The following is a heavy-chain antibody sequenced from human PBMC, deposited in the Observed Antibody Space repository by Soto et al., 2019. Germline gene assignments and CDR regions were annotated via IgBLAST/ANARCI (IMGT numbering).Heavy chain of an antibody. Sequence: QVKLVQSGAEVKKPGASVKVSCKASGYTFTGYYIHWVRQAPGQGLEWMGWINPNSGGTNYAQKFQGCVTMTRDTAISTTDTEPSTVRTDVTAVKYCARAGHEYSSARNYVDYWGQGTLVTVSS. CDR2: INPNSGGT. CDR1: GYTFTGYY. CDR3: ARAGHEYSSARNYVDY. J-gene: IGHJ4*02. V-gene: IGHV1-2*04. D-gene: IGHD6-6*01.